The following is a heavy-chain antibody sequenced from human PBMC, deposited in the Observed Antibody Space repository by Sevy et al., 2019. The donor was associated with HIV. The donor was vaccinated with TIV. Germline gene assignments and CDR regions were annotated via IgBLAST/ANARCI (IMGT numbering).Heavy chain of an antibody. D-gene: IGHD7-27*01. Sequence: GGSLRLSCAASGFTFNNYWMTWVRQAPGKGLEWVANIKQDGSDKYYTESVKGRFNISRDNTKNSLYLQLNSLRAEDTAVYYCARSWDYWGQMGYWGQGTLVTDSS. CDR3: ARSWDYWGQMGY. CDR1: GFTFNNYW. V-gene: IGHV3-7*03. J-gene: IGHJ4*02. CDR2: IKQDGSDK.